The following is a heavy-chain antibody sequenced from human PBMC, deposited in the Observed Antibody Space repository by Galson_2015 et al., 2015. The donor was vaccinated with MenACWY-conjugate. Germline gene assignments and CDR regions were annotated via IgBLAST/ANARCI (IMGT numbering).Heavy chain of an antibody. V-gene: IGHV3-7*03. Sequence: SLRLSCAVSGFTFRNYWMTWVRQAPGKGLEWVASIKKDGSEKYYVDSVKGRFTISRDNTMNSMYLEMNSLRAEDTAVYYCARGHYGMDVWGQGTTVTASS. CDR2: IKKDGSEK. J-gene: IGHJ6*02. CDR3: ARGHYGMDV. CDR1: GFTFRNYW.